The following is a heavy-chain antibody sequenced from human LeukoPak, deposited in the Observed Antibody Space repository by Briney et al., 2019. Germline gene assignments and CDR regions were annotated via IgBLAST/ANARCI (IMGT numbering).Heavy chain of an antibody. CDR3: ANDYRSGSFHDS. J-gene: IGHJ4*02. CDR2: ISFGGSTK. V-gene: IGHV3-30*18. CDR1: GSPFSRYG. Sequence: PGGSLRLSCVASGSPFSRYGFHWVRQAPGKGLEWVAFISFGGSTKDYADSVKGRFTISRDNSKNTLYLQMNTLRAEDTAVYYCANDYRSGSFHDSWGQGTLVTVSS. D-gene: IGHD3-10*01.